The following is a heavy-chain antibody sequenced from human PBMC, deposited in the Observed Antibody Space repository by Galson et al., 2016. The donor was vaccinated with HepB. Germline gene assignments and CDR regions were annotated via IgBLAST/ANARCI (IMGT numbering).Heavy chain of an antibody. D-gene: IGHD6-19*01. CDR3: ARGREFIAVTGSRWFDP. Sequence: SLRLSCAASGFTFSSYSMNWVRQAPGKGLEWVSSIGSNNRYIYYADSVRGRFTISRDNAKNSLYLQMNSLRAEDTAVYYCARGREFIAVTGSRWFDPWGQGTLVTISS. V-gene: IGHV3-21*01. CDR2: IGSNNRYI. CDR1: GFTFSSYS. J-gene: IGHJ5*02.